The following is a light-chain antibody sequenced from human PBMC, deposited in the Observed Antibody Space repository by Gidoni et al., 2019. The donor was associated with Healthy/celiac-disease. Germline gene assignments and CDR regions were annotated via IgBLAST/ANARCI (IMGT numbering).Light chain of an antibody. V-gene: IGKV4-1*01. CDR3: QQCYRSPLT. J-gene: IGKJ4*01. CDR2: WAS. Sequence: VMTPSPHSLSVSLGERATLDYKSSQNVSYRTNNTSYLSWYQQKPGQPPRVLIYWASTRESGVPDRFSGSASGTDFNLTISSLQAEDVAVYYCQQCYRSPLTFGEGTKVEIK. CDR1: QNVSYRTNNTSY.